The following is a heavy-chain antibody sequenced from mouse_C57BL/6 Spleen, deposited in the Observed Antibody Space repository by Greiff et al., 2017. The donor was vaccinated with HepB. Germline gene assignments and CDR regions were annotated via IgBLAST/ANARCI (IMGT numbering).Heavy chain of an antibody. CDR3: ATNCWYFDV. J-gene: IGHJ1*03. CDR2: INPRTGGT. CDR1: GYSFTGYY. V-gene: IGHV1-42*01. D-gene: IGHD4-1*01. Sequence: EVQRVESGPELVKPGASVKISCKASGYSFTGYYMNWVKQSPEQSLEWIGEINPRTGGTTYNQKFKAKATLTVDKSSSTAYMQLKSLTSEDSAVYYCATNCWYFDVWGTGTTVTVSS.